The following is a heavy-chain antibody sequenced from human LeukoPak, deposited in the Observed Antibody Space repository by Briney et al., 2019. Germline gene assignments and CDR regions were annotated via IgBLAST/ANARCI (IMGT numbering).Heavy chain of an antibody. Sequence: SETLSLTCTVSGGSVTSYHWSWIRQPPGKGLEWIGYIHYSGSTNDNPSLLSRVTISIDTSKNQFSLKLTSVTAADTAVYYYARDRSGSYPTPFDYWGQGTLVAVSS. CDR1: GGSVTSYH. CDR2: IHYSGST. J-gene: IGHJ4*02. V-gene: IGHV4-59*02. D-gene: IGHD1-26*01. CDR3: ARDRSGSYPTPFDY.